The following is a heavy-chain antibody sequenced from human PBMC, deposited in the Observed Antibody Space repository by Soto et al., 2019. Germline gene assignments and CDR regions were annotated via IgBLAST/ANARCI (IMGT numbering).Heavy chain of an antibody. CDR3: ATSGYDRGYYYYYGMDV. CDR2: IIPIFGTA. Sequence: QVQLVQSGAEVKKPGSSVKVSCKASGGTFSSYAISWVRQAPGQGLEWMGGIIPIFGTANYAQKFQGRVTITADESTSTAYMELSSLRSEDTAVYYCATSGYDRGYYYYYGMDVWGQGTTVTVSS. D-gene: IGHD5-12*01. CDR1: GGTFSSYA. V-gene: IGHV1-69*01. J-gene: IGHJ6*02.